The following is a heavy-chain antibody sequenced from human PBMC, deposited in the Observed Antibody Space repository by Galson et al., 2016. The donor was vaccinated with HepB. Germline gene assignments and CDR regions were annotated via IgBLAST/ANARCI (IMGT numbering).Heavy chain of an antibody. J-gene: IGHJ4*02. CDR1: KFRFSAYG. CDR2: ISYDGSNK. CDR3: AKHTYIYASATFSGFDS. V-gene: IGHV3-30*18. D-gene: IGHD5-18*01. Sequence: SLRLSCAASKFRFSAYGMHWVRQAPGKGLEWVAVISYDGSNKYYADSVKGRLTISRDNSKNTLHLQMDGLKAEDTAIYYCAKHTYIYASATFSGFDSWGQGTLVTVSS.